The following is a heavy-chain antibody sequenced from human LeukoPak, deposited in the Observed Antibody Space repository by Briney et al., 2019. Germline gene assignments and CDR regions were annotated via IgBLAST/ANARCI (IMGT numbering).Heavy chain of an antibody. CDR1: GYTFTGYY. V-gene: IGHV1-2*02. D-gene: IGHD1-26*01. CDR2: INPNSGGT. CDR3: ARDSSGYSGSLYYFDY. Sequence: ASVKVSCKASGYTFTGYYMHWVRRAPGQGLEWMGWINPNSGGTNYAQKFQGRVTMTRDTSISTAYMELSRLRSDDTAVYYCARDSSGYSGSLYYFDYWGQGTLVTVSS. J-gene: IGHJ4*02.